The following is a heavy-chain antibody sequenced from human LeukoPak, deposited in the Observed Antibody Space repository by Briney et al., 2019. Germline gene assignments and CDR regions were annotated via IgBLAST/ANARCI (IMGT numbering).Heavy chain of an antibody. D-gene: IGHD3-10*01. CDR2: IHYSGNA. V-gene: IGHV4-59*08. Sequence: SETLSLTCTVSGGSISGYYWSWIRQPPGKGLEYIGYIHYSGNANYNPSLKSRVTISVDTSKNQFSLRLSSVTAADTGVYYCTRQSEFYYNGMDVWGQGTTVTVSS. J-gene: IGHJ6*02. CDR1: GGSISGYY. CDR3: TRQSEFYYNGMDV.